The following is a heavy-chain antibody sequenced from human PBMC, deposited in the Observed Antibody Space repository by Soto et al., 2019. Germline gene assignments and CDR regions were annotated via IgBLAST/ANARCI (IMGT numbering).Heavy chain of an antibody. CDR3: ARAFGDYVFSDY. Sequence: EVQLVESGGGLVQPGGSLRLSCAASGFTFSSYSMNWVRQAPGQGLEWVSYISSSSSTIYYADSVKGRFTISRDNAKNSLDLQMNSLRDEDTAVYYCARAFGDYVFSDYWGQGTLVTVSS. CDR1: GFTFSSYS. V-gene: IGHV3-48*02. D-gene: IGHD4-17*01. J-gene: IGHJ4*02. CDR2: ISSSSSTI.